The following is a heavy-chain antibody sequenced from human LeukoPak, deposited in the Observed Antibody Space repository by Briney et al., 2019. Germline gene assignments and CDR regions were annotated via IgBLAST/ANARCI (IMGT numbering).Heavy chain of an antibody. CDR3: ARDLPYYYDSSGIDY. D-gene: IGHD3-22*01. CDR2: ISAYNGNT. CDR1: GYTFTSYG. V-gene: IGHV1-18*01. Sequence: GASVKVSCKASGYTFTSYGISWVRQAPGQGLEWMGWISAYNGNTNYAQKLQGRVTMTTDTSTSTAYMELRSLRSDDTAVYYCARDLPYYYDSSGIDYWGQGTLVTVSS. J-gene: IGHJ4*02.